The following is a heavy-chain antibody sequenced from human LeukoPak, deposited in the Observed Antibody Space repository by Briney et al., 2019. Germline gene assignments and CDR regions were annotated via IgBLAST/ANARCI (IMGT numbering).Heavy chain of an antibody. Sequence: SGPTLVKPTQTLTLTCTFSGFSLSASGVGVGWIRQPPGKALEWLALIYWDDDNRYSPSLKSRLSITKDTSKNQVVLTMTNMDPADTATYYCAHSGPDMNYYASGGYYNSFDYWGQGTLVTVSS. J-gene: IGHJ4*02. CDR3: AHSGPDMNYYASGGYYNSFDY. CDR2: IYWDDDN. V-gene: IGHV2-5*02. CDR1: GFSLSASGVG. D-gene: IGHD3-10*01.